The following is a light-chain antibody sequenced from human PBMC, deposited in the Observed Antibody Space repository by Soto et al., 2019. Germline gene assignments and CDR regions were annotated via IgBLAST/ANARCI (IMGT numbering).Light chain of an antibody. J-gene: IGKJ1*01. CDR1: QSASSY. Sequence: EIVLTQSPATLSLSPLETATLSCTSSQSASSYLAWYQQKPGQAPRLLIYDASNRATGIPARFSGSGSGTDFTLTISSLEPEDFAVYYCQQRSNWPPWTFGQGTKVDIK. CDR3: QQRSNWPPWT. V-gene: IGKV3-11*01. CDR2: DAS.